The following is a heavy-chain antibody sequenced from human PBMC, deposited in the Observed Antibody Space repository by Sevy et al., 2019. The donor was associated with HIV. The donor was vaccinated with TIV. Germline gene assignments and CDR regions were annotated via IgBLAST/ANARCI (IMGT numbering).Heavy chain of an antibody. J-gene: IGHJ6*02. V-gene: IGHV4-59*01. CDR2: IYYSGST. Sequence: SETLSLTCTVSGGSISSYYWSWIRQPPGMGLEWIGYIYYSGSTNYNPSLKSRVTISVDTSKNQFSLKLSSVTAADTAVYYCARGMGYDFWSGYSLYYGMDVWGQGTTVTVSS. CDR1: GGSISSYY. D-gene: IGHD3-3*01. CDR3: ARGMGYDFWSGYSLYYGMDV.